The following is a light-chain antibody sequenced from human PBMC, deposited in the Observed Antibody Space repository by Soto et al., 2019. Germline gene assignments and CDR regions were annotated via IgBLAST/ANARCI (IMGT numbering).Light chain of an antibody. Sequence: QSALTQPPSASGSPGQSVTISCTGTSSDVGAYNYVSWYQQHAGKAPKLVIYEVTKRPSGVPDRFSGSKSANTASLTVSGLQAEDAADYYCSSFASSNTWAFGGGNKLTVL. J-gene: IGLJ3*02. CDR2: EVT. CDR3: SSFASSNTWA. V-gene: IGLV2-8*01. CDR1: SSDVGAYNY.